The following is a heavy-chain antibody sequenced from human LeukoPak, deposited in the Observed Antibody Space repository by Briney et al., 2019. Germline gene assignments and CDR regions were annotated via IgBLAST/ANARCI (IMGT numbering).Heavy chain of an antibody. Sequence: GGSLRLSCAAPGFTFSSYWMSWVRQAPGKGLEWVAIIKQDGSEKYYVDSVKGRFTISRDNAKNSLYLQMNSLRAEDTAVYYCARIGYCSSTSCRDAFDIWGQGTMVTVSS. D-gene: IGHD2-2*01. CDR1: GFTFSSYW. CDR3: ARIGYCSSTSCRDAFDI. CDR2: IKQDGSEK. V-gene: IGHV3-7*01. J-gene: IGHJ3*02.